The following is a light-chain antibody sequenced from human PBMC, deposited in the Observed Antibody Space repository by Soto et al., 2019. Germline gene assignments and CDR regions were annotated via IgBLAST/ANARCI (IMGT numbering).Light chain of an antibody. CDR3: QQSYTTASIT. CDR2: AAS. V-gene: IGKV1-39*01. J-gene: IGKJ5*01. Sequence: DIQMTQSRSSLSASVGDRVTITCRASQSISRDLNWYQHKPGKAPKLLIYAASSLQNGVPSRFSGGGSGTEFTLSISSLQPEDSGTYYCQQSYTTASITFGQGTRLEIK. CDR1: QSISRD.